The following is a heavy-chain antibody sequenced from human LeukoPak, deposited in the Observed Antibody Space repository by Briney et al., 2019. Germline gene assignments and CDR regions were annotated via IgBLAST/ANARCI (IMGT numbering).Heavy chain of an antibody. CDR3: ARDGWYDFWSGYPAY. Sequence: GGSLRLSCAASGFTFSSYWMSWVRQAPGKGLEWVANIKQDGSEKYYVDSVKGRFTISRDNAKNSLYLQMNSLRAEDTAVHYCARDGWYDFWSGYPAYWGQGTLVTVSS. CDR1: GFTFSSYW. J-gene: IGHJ4*02. V-gene: IGHV3-7*01. D-gene: IGHD3-3*01. CDR2: IKQDGSEK.